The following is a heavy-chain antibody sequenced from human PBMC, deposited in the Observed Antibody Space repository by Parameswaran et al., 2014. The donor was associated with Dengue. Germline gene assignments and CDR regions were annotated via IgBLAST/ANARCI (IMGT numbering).Heavy chain of an antibody. J-gene: IGHJ5*02. V-gene: IGHV3-15*01. D-gene: IGHD3-10*01. CDR3: TTDWGPRSGSSTMGPGVRFDP. CDR2: IKSKTDGGTT. Sequence: RWIRQPPGKGLEWVGRIKSKTDGGTTDYAAPVKGRFTISRDDSKNTLYLQMNSLKTEDTAVYYCTTDWGPRSGSSTMGPGVRFDPWGQGTLVTVSS.